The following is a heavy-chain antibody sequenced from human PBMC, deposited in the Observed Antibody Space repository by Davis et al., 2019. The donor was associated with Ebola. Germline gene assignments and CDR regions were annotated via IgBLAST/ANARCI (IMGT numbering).Heavy chain of an antibody. D-gene: IGHD6-13*01. Sequence: KFQGRVTITRDTSASTAYMELSSLRSEDTAVYYCARGLWYSSINYWGQGTLVTVSS. V-gene: IGHV1-3*01. CDR3: ARGLWYSSINY. J-gene: IGHJ4*02.